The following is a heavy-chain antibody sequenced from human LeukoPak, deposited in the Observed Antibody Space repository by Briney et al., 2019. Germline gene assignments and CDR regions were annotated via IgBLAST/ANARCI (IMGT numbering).Heavy chain of an antibody. Sequence: GGSLRLSCAASGFSFSNYGMHWVRQAPGKGLEWVAFILYDGSNKYYADSVKGRFTISRDNSKNTLYLQMNSLRAEDTAVYYCARGGDTLMLDAFDIWGQGTMVTVSS. CDR2: ILYDGSNK. V-gene: IGHV3-30*02. CDR1: GFSFSNYG. J-gene: IGHJ3*02. CDR3: ARGGDTLMLDAFDI. D-gene: IGHD2-21*02.